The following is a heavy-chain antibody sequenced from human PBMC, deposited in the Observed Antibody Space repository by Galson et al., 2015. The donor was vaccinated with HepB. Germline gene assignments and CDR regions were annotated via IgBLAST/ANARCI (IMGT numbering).Heavy chain of an antibody. J-gene: IGHJ6*02. V-gene: IGHV3-23*01. CDR2: ISDNGYST. Sequence: SLRLSCAASGSIFSKYAMSWVRQAPGKGLERVSGISDNGYSTHYADSVKGRFTISRDNSKNTLHLQMDGLRAEDTAVYYCVRGGLPSSYGLDVWGQGTTVTVSS. CDR3: VRGGLPSSYGLDV. CDR1: GSIFSKYA.